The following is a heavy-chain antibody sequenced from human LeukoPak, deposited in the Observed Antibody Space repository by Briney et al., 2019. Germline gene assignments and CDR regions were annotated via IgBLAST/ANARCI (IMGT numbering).Heavy chain of an antibody. CDR3: AHKGRGSGSYNM. V-gene: IGHV2-5*01. CDR2: SYWNNDK. CDR1: GFSLTTTGVG. Sequence: SGPTLVKPTQTLTLTCTFSGFSLTTTGVGVAWIRQPPGKALKWLAVSYWNNDKSYSPSLKSRLTITKDTSKNQVVLKMTNMEPVDTATYYCAHKGRGSGSYNMWGQGTLVTVSS. J-gene: IGHJ4*02. D-gene: IGHD3-10*01.